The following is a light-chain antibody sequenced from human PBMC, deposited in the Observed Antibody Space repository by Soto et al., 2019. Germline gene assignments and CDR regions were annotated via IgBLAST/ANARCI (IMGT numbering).Light chain of an antibody. CDR3: SSYTSSSTVV. CDR1: SSDVGGYNY. V-gene: IGLV2-14*01. Sequence: QSALTQPASVSGSPGQSITISSTGTSSDVGGYNYVSWYQQHPGKAPKLMIYDVSNRTSGVSNRFSGSKSGNTASLTISGLQAEDEADYYCSSYTSSSTVVFGGGTKLTVL. CDR2: DVS. J-gene: IGLJ2*01.